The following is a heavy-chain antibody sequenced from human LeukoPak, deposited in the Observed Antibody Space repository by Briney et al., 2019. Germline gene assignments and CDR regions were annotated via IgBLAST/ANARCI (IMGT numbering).Heavy chain of an antibody. CDR1: GYTFTGYY. D-gene: IGHD3-22*01. Sequence: ASVKVSCKASGYTFTGYYMHWVRQAPGQGLEWMGWINPNSGGTNYAQKLQGRVTMTTDTSTSTAYMELRSLRSDDTAVYYCARDLTHRRNYDNSGYQIVSAFWGQGTLVTVSS. V-gene: IGHV1-2*02. J-gene: IGHJ4*02. CDR2: INPNSGGT. CDR3: ARDLTHRRNYDNSGYQIVSAF.